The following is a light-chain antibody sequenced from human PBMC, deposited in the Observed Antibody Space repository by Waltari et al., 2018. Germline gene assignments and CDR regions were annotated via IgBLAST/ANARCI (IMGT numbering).Light chain of an antibody. CDR2: AAS. J-gene: IGKJ5*01. CDR3: QQYDSYSPIT. V-gene: IGKV1-8*01. CDR1: QGISSY. Sequence: AVRMTQSPSSLSASTGDRVTITCRASQGISSYLAWYQQKPGKAPKLLIYAASTLQSGVPSRFSGSGSGTDFTLTITSLQPDDFATYYCQQYDSYSPITFGQGTRLEIK.